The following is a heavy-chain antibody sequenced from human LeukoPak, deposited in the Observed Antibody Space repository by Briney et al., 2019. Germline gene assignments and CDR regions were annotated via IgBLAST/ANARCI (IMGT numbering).Heavy chain of an antibody. CDR2: IYYGGST. V-gene: IGHV4-39*01. J-gene: IGHJ5*02. CDR1: GGSISSSDYY. Sequence: SEALSLTCTVSGGSISSSDYYWGWIRQPPGRGLEWIGSIYYGGSTYYNPSLKSRVTISVDTSMNQFSLKLSFVTTADTAVYYCARALGYCSGGSCTRGYNWFDPWGQGTLVTVPS. D-gene: IGHD2-15*01. CDR3: ARALGYCSGGSCTRGYNWFDP.